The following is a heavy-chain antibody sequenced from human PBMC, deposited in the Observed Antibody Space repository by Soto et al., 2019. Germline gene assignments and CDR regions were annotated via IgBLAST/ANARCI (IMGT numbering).Heavy chain of an antibody. CDR2: IIPIFGTA. CDR1: GGTFSSYA. J-gene: IGHJ6*02. V-gene: IGHV1-69*06. Sequence: ASVKVSCKASGGTFSSYAISWVRQAPGQGLEWMGGIIPIFGTANYAQKFQGRVTITADKSTSTAYMELSSLRSEDTAVYYCARDRSQEQLEPPDYYYYGMDVWGQGTTVTVSS. CDR3: ARDRSQEQLEPPDYYYYGMDV. D-gene: IGHD6-13*01.